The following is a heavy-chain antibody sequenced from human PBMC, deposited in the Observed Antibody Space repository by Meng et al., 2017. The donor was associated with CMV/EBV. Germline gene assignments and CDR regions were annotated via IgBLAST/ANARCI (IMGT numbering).Heavy chain of an antibody. CDR1: GFTFSSYS. J-gene: IGHJ4*02. D-gene: IGHD3-3*01. CDR3: AKEAIYDFWSGTGY. CDR2: ISSSSSTI. V-gene: IGHV3-48*04. Sequence: GGSLRLSCAASGFTFSSYSMNWVRQAPGKGLEWVSYISSSSSTIYYADSVKGRFTISRDNAKNSLHLQMNSLRAEDTAVYYCAKEAIYDFWSGTGYWGQGTLVTVSS.